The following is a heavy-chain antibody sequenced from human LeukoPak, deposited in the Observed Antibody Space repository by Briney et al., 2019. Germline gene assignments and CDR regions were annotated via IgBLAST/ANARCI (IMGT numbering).Heavy chain of an antibody. D-gene: IGHD3-3*01. CDR2: IYYSGST. CDR1: GGSISSYY. J-gene: IGHJ6*02. CDR3: ARAPRTFTIFGAVIRPGMDV. V-gene: IGHV4-59*01. Sequence: SETLSLTCTVSGGSISSYYWSWIRQPPGKGLEWIGYIYYSGSTNYNPSLKSRVTISVDTSKNQFSLKLSSVTAADTAVYYCARAPRTFTIFGAVIRPGMDVWSQGTTVTVSS.